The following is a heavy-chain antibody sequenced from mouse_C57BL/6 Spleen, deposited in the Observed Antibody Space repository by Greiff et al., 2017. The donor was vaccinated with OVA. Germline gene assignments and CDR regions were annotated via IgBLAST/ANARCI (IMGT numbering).Heavy chain of an antibody. CDR3: ALYDGYRYWYFDV. V-gene: IGHV1-53*01. CDR2: INPSNGGT. CDR1: GYTFTSYW. Sequence: VQLQQSGTELVKPGASVKLSCKASGYTFTSYWMHWVKQRPGQGLEWIGNINPSNGGTNYNEKFKSKATLTVDKSSSTAYMQLSSLTSEDSAVYYCALYDGYRYWYFDVWGTGTTVTVSS. D-gene: IGHD2-3*01. J-gene: IGHJ1*03.